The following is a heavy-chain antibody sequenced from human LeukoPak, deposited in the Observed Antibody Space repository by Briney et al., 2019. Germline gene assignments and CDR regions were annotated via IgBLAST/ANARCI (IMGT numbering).Heavy chain of an antibody. CDR3: ARDLRRLQLNSAFDI. CDR1: GGTFSSYA. D-gene: IGHD5-24*01. V-gene: IGHV1-69*05. J-gene: IGHJ3*02. Sequence: EASVKVSCKASGGTFSSYAISWVRQAPGQGLEWMGGIIPIFGTANYAQKFQGRVTITTDESTSTAYMELSSLRSEDTAVYYCARDLRRLQLNSAFDIWGQGTMVTVSS. CDR2: IIPIFGTA.